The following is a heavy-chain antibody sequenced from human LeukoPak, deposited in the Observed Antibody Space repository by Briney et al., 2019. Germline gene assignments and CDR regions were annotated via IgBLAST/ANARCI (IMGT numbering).Heavy chain of an antibody. CDR2: INPNSGGT. CDR1: GYTFTGYY. CDR3: AILQEIVVANLDY. V-gene: IGHV1-2*02. Sequence: ASVKVSCKASGYTFTGYYMHWVRQAPGQGLEWMGWINPNSGGTNYAQKFQGRVTMTRDTSISTAYMELSRLRSDDTAVYYCAILQEIVVANLDYWGQGTLVTVSS. J-gene: IGHJ4*02. D-gene: IGHD3-22*01.